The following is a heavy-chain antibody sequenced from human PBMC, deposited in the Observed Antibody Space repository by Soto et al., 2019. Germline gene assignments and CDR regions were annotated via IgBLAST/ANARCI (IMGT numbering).Heavy chain of an antibody. V-gene: IGHV4-59*01. J-gene: IGHJ4*02. D-gene: IGHD3-10*01. Sequence: SETLSLTCTVSGGSNNSYFWSWIRQSPGKGLEWIGHLYYSGSTSYSPSLKSRVSISVDTSKNQFSLEVHSVTAADTAVYYCERAGTNMVQFDYRGQGTLVTVSS. CDR3: ERAGTNMVQFDY. CDR1: GGSNNSYF. CDR2: LYYSGST.